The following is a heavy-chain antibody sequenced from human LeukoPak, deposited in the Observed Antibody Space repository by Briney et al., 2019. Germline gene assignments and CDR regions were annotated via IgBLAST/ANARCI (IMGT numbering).Heavy chain of an antibody. J-gene: IGHJ4*02. CDR1: VYTFTSYD. D-gene: IGHD3-3*01. V-gene: IGHV1-8*01. Sequence: ASVKVSCKASVYTFTSYDINWVRQATGQGLEWMGWMNPNSGNTGYAQKFQGRVTMTRNTSISTAYMELSSLRSEDTAVYYCARGDTIFGVVIYYFDYWGQGTLVTVSS. CDR3: ARGDTIFGVVIYYFDY. CDR2: MNPNSGNT.